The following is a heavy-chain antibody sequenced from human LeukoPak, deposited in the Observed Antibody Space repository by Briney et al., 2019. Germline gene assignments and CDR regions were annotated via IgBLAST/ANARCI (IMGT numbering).Heavy chain of an antibody. Sequence: RAGGSLRLSCAASGFTFSSYWMHWVRQAPGKGLVWVSRIKSDGSSTSYADSVKGRFTISRDNAKNTLYLQMNSLRAEDTAVYYCARIGAATYAFDIWGQGTMVTVSS. CDR3: ARIGAATYAFDI. D-gene: IGHD1-26*01. J-gene: IGHJ3*02. CDR2: IKSDGSST. CDR1: GFTFSSYW. V-gene: IGHV3-74*01.